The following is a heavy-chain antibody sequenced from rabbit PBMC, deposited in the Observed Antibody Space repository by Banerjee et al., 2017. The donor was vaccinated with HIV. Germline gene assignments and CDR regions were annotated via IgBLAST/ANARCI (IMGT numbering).Heavy chain of an antibody. CDR1: GFDFSSYG. V-gene: IGHV1S47*01. Sequence: QEQLVESGGGLVQPGGSLKLSCKASGFDFSSYGVSWVRQAPGKGLEWIGYIDPVFGSTYYASWVNGRFTISSHNAQNTLYLQLNSLTAADTATYFCARDIYSNNLWGPGTLVTVS. CDR3: ARDIYSNNL. J-gene: IGHJ4*01. CDR2: IDPVFGST. D-gene: IGHD4-1*01.